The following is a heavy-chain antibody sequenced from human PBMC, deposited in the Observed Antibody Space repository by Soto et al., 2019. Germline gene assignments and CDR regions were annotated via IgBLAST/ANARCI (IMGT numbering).Heavy chain of an antibody. Sequence: QVQLVQSGAEVKKPGSSVKVSCKASGGTFSSYAISWVRQAPGQGLEWMGGIIPIFGTANYAQKFQGRVTITADESTNTAYMELSSLRSEDTAVYYCARGGGIAARPVHAPFDYWGQGTLVTVSS. V-gene: IGHV1-69*01. CDR1: GGTFSSYA. CDR3: ARGGGIAARPVHAPFDY. D-gene: IGHD6-6*01. J-gene: IGHJ4*02. CDR2: IIPIFGTA.